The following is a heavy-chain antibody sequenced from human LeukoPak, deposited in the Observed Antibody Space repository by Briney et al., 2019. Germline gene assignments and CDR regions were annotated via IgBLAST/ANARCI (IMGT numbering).Heavy chain of an antibody. CDR1: GGSFSGYY. J-gene: IGHJ4*02. V-gene: IGHV4-34*01. D-gene: IGHD3-22*01. Sequence: PSETLSLTCAVYGGSFSGYYWSWIRQPPGKGLEWIGEINHSGSTYYNPSLKSRVTISVDTSKNQFSLKLSSVTAADTAVYYCAQYDSTPLYDYWGQGTLVTVSS. CDR2: INHSGST. CDR3: AQYDSTPLYDY.